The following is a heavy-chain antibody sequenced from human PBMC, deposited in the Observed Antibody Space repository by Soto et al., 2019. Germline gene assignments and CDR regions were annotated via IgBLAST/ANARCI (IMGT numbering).Heavy chain of an antibody. CDR1: GFTFSSYA. Sequence: PVGSLRLSCAASGFTFSSYAMSWVRQAPGKGLEWVSAISGSGGSTYYADSVKGRFTISRDNSKNTLYLQMNSLRAEDTAVYYCAIVIPDTGYFDYWGPRPLVTLFS. CDR2: ISGSGGST. D-gene: IGHD1-1*01. V-gene: IGHV3-23*01. CDR3: AIVIPDTGYFDY. J-gene: IGHJ4*02.